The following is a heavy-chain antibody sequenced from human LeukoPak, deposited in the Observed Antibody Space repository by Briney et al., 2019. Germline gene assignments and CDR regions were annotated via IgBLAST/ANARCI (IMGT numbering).Heavy chain of an antibody. CDR2: INPNSGGT. J-gene: IGHJ4*02. V-gene: IGHV1-2*02. CDR1: GYTFTGYY. D-gene: IGHD3-22*01. CDR3: ARLASLYDSSGYYWGDY. Sequence: ASVKVSCKASGYTFTGYYMHWVRQAPGQGLEWMGWINPNSGGTNYAQKFQGRVTMTSDTSISTAYMELSRLRSDDTAVYYCARLASLYDSSGYYWGDYWGQGTLVTVSS.